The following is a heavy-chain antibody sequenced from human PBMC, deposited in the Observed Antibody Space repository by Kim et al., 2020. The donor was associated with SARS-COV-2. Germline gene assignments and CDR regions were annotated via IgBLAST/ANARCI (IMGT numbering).Heavy chain of an antibody. CDR2: ISGSGGSI. Sequence: GGSLRLSCAASGFTFSSYARRWVRQAPGKGLEWVSTISGSGGSIYYADSVKGRFTISRDNSKNTLYLQMNSLRAEDTAVYYCAKGDCSSTSCHTTDYWGRGTLVTVSS. CDR3: AKGDCSSTSCHTTDY. V-gene: IGHV3-23*01. J-gene: IGHJ4*02. CDR1: GFTFSSYA. D-gene: IGHD2-2*02.